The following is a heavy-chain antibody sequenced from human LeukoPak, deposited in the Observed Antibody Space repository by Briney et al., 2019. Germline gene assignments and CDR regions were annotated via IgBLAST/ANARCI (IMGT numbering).Heavy chain of an antibody. J-gene: IGHJ4*02. CDR3: AREGGSNTLRFDY. V-gene: IGHV4-34*01. CDR1: GDSFSAYY. CDR2: VNHGGST. D-gene: IGHD1-26*01. Sequence: SETLSLTCAVYGDSFSAYYWSWLRQSPGKGLEWIGEVNHGGSTNYNPSLKSRVTISVDTSKNQFSLKLASVTAADSGVYYCAREGGSNTLRFDYWGQGTLIRVSS.